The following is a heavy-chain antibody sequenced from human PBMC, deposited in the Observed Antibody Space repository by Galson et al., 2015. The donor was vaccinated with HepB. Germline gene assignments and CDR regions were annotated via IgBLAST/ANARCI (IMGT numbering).Heavy chain of an antibody. J-gene: IGHJ3*02. V-gene: IGHV1-69*13. CDR1: GGTFSSYA. Sequence: SVKVSCKASGGTFSSYAISWVRQAPGQGLEWMGGIIPMFGTVNYAQKFQGRVTITADESTSTAYMELSSLRSEDTAVYYCARGGDCRGGSCYSGAFDIWGQGTMVTVSS. CDR3: ARGGDCRGGSCYSGAFDI. D-gene: IGHD2-15*01. CDR2: IIPMFGTV.